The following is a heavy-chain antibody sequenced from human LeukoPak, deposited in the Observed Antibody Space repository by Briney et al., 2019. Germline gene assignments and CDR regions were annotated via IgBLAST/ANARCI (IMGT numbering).Heavy chain of an antibody. CDR1: GYTFTSYY. CDR3: AWGYYDSSGYYAIDY. D-gene: IGHD3-22*01. Sequence: ASVKVSCKASGYTFTSYYMHWVRRATGQGLEWRGIINSSGGSTSYAQKFQGRVTMTRDTSTSTVYMELSSLRSEDTAVYYCAWGYYDSSGYYAIDYWGQGTLVTVSS. J-gene: IGHJ4*02. V-gene: IGHV1-46*01. CDR2: INSSGGST.